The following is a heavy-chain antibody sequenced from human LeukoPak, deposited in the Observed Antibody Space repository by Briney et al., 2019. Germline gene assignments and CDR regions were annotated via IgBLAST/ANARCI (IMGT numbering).Heavy chain of an antibody. D-gene: IGHD6-13*01. CDR1: GGTFSSYA. CDR2: ISAYNGNT. Sequence: ASVKVSCKASGGTFSSYAISWVRQAPGQGLEWMGWISAYNGNTNYAQKLQGRVTMTTDTSTSTAYMELRSLRSDDTAAYYCARGSLVRSSPIGDYWGQGTLVTVSS. J-gene: IGHJ4*02. CDR3: ARGSLVRSSPIGDY. V-gene: IGHV1-18*01.